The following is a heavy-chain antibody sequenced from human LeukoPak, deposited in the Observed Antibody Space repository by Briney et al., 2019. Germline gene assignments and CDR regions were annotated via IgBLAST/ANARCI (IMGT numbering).Heavy chain of an antibody. V-gene: IGHV3-11*01. CDR1: GFTFSDYY. J-gene: IGHJ6*03. CDR3: AKQSAALYYYMDV. D-gene: IGHD6-6*01. CDR2: ISGSGSDI. Sequence: PGGSLRLSCATSGFTFSDYYMSWIRQAPGKGLEWLSYISGSGSDINYADSVKGRFTVSRDNAKSALYLQMNSLGVEDTAIYYCAKQSAALYYYMDVWGKGTTVTIPS.